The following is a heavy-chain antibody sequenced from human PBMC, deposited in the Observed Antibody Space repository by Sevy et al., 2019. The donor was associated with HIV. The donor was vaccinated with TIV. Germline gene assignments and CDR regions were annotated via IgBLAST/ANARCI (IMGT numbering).Heavy chain of an antibody. CDR3: ARSIVVVPAALFDY. J-gene: IGHJ4*02. D-gene: IGHD2-2*01. CDR1: GYTFTGYY. V-gene: IGHV1-2*06. CDR2: INPNSGGT. Sequence: ASVKVSCKASGYTFTGYYMHWVRQAPGQGLEWMGRINPNSGGTNYAQKFQGRVTMTRDTSINTAYMELSRLRSDDTAVYYCARSIVVVPAALFDYWGQGTLVTVSS.